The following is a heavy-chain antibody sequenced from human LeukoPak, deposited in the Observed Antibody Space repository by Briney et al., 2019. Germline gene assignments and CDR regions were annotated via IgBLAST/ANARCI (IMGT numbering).Heavy chain of an antibody. D-gene: IGHD3-3*01. Sequence: SETLSLTCTVSGGSISSGGYYWRWIRQHPGKGLEWIGYIYYSGSTYYNPSLKSRVTISVDTSKNQFSLKLSSVTAADTAVYYCAKARFEDWFDPWGQGTLVTVSS. V-gene: IGHV4-31*03. J-gene: IGHJ5*02. CDR3: AKARFEDWFDP. CDR2: IYYSGST. CDR1: GGSISSGGYY.